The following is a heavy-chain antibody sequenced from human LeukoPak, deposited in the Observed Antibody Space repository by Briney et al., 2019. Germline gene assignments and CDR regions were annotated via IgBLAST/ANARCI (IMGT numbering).Heavy chain of an antibody. V-gene: IGHV4-34*01. CDR3: ARVQYYYDSSGYYYFDY. J-gene: IGHJ4*02. Sequence: SETLSLTCAVYGGSFSGYYWSWIRQPPGKGLEWIGEINHSGSTNYNPSLKSRVTISVDTSKNQFSLKLSSVTAADTAVYYCARVQYYYDSSGYYYFDYWGQGNLVTVSS. CDR2: INHSGST. D-gene: IGHD3-22*01. CDR1: GGSFSGYY.